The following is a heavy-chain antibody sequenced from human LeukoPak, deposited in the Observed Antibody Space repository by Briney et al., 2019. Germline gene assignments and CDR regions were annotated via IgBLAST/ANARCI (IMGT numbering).Heavy chain of an antibody. Sequence: ASVKVSCKASGYTFTGYYMHWVRQAPGQGLEWMGWINPNSGGTNYAQKFQGRVTMTRDTSISTAYMELSRLRSDDTAVYYCARSYYDILTGYSLHWFDPWGQGTLVTASS. CDR2: INPNSGGT. D-gene: IGHD3-9*01. CDR1: GYTFTGYY. CDR3: ARSYYDILTGYSLHWFDP. V-gene: IGHV1-2*02. J-gene: IGHJ5*02.